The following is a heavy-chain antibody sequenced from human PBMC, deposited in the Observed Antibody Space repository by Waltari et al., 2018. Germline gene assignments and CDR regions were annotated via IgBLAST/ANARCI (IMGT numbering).Heavy chain of an antibody. CDR2: INAGNGNT. CDR3: ARGLQSTMVRGVITSYNWFDP. Sequence: QVQLVQSGAEVKKPGASVKVSCKASGYTFTSYAMHWVRQAPGQRLEWMGWINAGNGNTKYSQKFQGIVTITRDTSASTAYMELSSLRSEDTAVYYCARGLQSTMVRGVITSYNWFDPWGQGTLVTVSS. CDR1: GYTFTSYA. D-gene: IGHD3-10*01. J-gene: IGHJ5*02. V-gene: IGHV1-3*01.